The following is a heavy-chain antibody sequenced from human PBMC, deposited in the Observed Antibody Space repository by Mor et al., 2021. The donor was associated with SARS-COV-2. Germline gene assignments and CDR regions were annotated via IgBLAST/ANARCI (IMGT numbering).Heavy chain of an antibody. J-gene: IGHJ4*02. D-gene: IGHD3-10*01. Sequence: KYYADSLKRRFTISRDNSKNTVFLQMNSLSAEDTAVYYCAKEDVSGWIGIDYWGQGTLVTVSS. CDR2: K. CDR3: AKEDVSGWIGIDY. V-gene: IGHV3-30*02.